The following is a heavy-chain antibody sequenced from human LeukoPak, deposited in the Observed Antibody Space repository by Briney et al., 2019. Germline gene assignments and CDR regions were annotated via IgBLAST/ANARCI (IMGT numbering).Heavy chain of an antibody. J-gene: IGHJ2*01. V-gene: IGHV1-2*02. Sequence: GASVKVSCKASGYTFTGYYMHWVRQAPGQGLGWMGWINPNSGGTHYAQKLQGRVTLTRDTSISTAYMELSRLRSDDTAVYYCARRMVRAYWYFDLWGRGTLVTVSS. CDR3: ARRMVRAYWYFDL. CDR2: INPNSGGT. CDR1: GYTFTGYY. D-gene: IGHD3-10*01.